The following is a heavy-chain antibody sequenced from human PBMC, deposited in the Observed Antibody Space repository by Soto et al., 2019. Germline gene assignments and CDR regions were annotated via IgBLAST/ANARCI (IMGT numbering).Heavy chain of an antibody. D-gene: IGHD3-9*01. V-gene: IGHV4-39*07. Sequence: SETLSLTCSVSGYSVSSSDYYWAWIRQTPGKGLEWIGSIFYSGLTYDNPSLKSRVTLSVDTSKNQFSLRLTSVTAADTAVYYCARCPIDHNWFDPWGQGTLVTVSS. CDR2: IFYSGLT. CDR3: ARCPIDHNWFDP. CDR1: GYSVSSSDYY. J-gene: IGHJ5*02.